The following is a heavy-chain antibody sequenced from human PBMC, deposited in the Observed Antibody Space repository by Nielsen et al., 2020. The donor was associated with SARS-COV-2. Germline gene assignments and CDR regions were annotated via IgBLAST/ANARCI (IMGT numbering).Heavy chain of an antibody. CDR2: LWYDGSNE. V-gene: IGHV3-33*01. J-gene: IGHJ3*02. CDR3: AGELLLEFDI. CDR1: GLIFGTYG. D-gene: IGHD2-15*01. Sequence: GGSLRLSCRASGLIFGTYGMPWVRQAPGKGLEWVAGLWYDGSNENYAESVKGRFTISRDNSKNTLYLQMNSLRAEDTAVYYCAGELLLEFDIWGQGTMVTVSS.